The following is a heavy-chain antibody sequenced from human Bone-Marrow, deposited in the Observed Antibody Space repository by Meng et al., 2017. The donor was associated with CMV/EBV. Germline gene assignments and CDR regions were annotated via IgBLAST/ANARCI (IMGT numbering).Heavy chain of an antibody. CDR1: GFTFSSYW. V-gene: IGHV3-74*01. CDR2: INSDGSST. Sequence: GGSLRLSCAASGFTFSSYWMHWVRQAPGKGLVWVSRINSDGSSTSYADSVKGRFTISRDNAKNTLYLQMNSLRAEDTAVYYCARIKYSSSLSVYYYYGMDVWGQGNTVNVAS. CDR3: ARIKYSSSLSVYYYYGMDV. J-gene: IGHJ6*02. D-gene: IGHD6-6*01.